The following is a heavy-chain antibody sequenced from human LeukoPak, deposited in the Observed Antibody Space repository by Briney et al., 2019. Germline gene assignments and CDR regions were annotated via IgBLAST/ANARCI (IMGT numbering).Heavy chain of an antibody. J-gene: IGHJ4*02. V-gene: IGHV1-2*02. CDR2: INPNSGGT. D-gene: IGHD3-3*01. Sequence: ASVKVSCKASGYTFTGYYMHWVRQAPGQGLEWMGWINPNSGGTNYAQKFQGRVTMTRDTSISTAYMELSRLRSDDTAVYYCARPSDFWSGPGRFDYWGQGTLVTVSS. CDR3: ARPSDFWSGPGRFDY. CDR1: GYTFTGYY.